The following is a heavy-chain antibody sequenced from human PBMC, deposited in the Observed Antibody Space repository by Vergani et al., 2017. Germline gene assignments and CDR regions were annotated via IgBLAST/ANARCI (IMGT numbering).Heavy chain of an antibody. CDR1: GGSFSGYY. CDR3: ARGRGTDYGDYVLTEKGYYFDY. V-gene: IGHV4-34*01. CDR2: INHSGST. Sequence: QVQLQQGGAGLLKPSETLSLTCAVYGGSFSGYYWSWIRQPPGKGLEWIGEINHSGSTNYNPSLKSRVTISVDTSKNQFSLKLSSVTAADTAVYYCARGRGTDYGDYVLTEKGYYFDYWGQGTLVTVSS. D-gene: IGHD4-17*01. J-gene: IGHJ4*02.